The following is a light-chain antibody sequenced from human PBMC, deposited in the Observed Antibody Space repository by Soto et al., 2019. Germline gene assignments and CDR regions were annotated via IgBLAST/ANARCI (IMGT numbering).Light chain of an antibody. CDR2: EVN. V-gene: IGLV2-8*01. J-gene: IGLJ2*01. CDR3: SSFAGSNFYVV. CDR1: SSDVGGHNY. Sequence: QSALTQPPSASGSPGQSVTISYTGTSSDVGGHNYVSWYQQHPGKAPKLMIYEVNKRPSGVPDRFSGSKSGNTASLTVSGLQAEDEADYYCSSFAGSNFYVVFGGGTKLTVL.